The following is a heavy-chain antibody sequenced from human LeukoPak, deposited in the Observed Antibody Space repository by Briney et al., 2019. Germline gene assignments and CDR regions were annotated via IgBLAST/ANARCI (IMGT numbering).Heavy chain of an antibody. CDR3: ARTQYDFWSGTYYFDY. J-gene: IGHJ4*02. V-gene: IGHV4-61*02. CDR1: GGSISSGSYY. Sequence: SQTLSLTCTVSGGSISSGSYYWSWIRQPAGKGLEWIGRIYTSGSTNYNPSLKSRATISVDTSKNQFSLKLSSVTAADTAVYYCARTQYDFWSGTYYFDYWGQGTLVTVSS. CDR2: IYTSGST. D-gene: IGHD3-3*01.